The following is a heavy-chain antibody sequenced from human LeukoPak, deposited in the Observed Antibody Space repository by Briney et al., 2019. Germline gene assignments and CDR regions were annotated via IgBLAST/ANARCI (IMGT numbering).Heavy chain of an antibody. CDR2: IRYDGSNK. CDR1: GFTFSSYG. Sequence: PGGSLRLSCAASGFTFSSYGMHWVRQAPGKGLEWVAFIRYDGSNKYYADSVKGRFTISRDNSKNTLYLQMSSLRAEDTAVYYCAKNVVPAAISYMDVWGKGTTVTVSS. CDR3: AKNVVPAAISYMDV. D-gene: IGHD2-2*02. J-gene: IGHJ6*03. V-gene: IGHV3-30*02.